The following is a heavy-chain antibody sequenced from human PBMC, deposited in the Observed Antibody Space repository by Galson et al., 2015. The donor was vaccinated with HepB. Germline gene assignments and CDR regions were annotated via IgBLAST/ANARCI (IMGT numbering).Heavy chain of an antibody. CDR2: MNPNSGNT. CDR1: GYTFTSYD. D-gene: IGHD6-13*01. V-gene: IGHV1-8*01. Sequence: SVKVSCKASGYTFTSYDINWVRQATGQGLEWMGWMNPNSGNTGYAQKFQGRVTMTRNTSISTAYMELSSLRSEDTAVYYCAIPGIAAAGDYGMDVWGQGTTVTVSS. J-gene: IGHJ6*02. CDR3: AIPGIAAAGDYGMDV.